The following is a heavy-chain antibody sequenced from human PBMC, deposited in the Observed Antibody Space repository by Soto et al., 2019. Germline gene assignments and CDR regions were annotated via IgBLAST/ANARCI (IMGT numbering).Heavy chain of an antibody. J-gene: IGHJ5*02. V-gene: IGHV4-34*01. CDR2: INHSGST. CDR1: GGSFSGYY. Sequence: QVHLQQWGAGLLKPSETLSPTCAVYGGSFSGYYWCWIRPPPGKGLAWIWEINHSGSTNYNPSLKSRVTISVDTSKNHFALKLSSVTAADTAVYYCARVQSTVTTGWFDPWGQGTLVTVSS. CDR3: ARVQSTVTTGWFDP. D-gene: IGHD4-17*01.